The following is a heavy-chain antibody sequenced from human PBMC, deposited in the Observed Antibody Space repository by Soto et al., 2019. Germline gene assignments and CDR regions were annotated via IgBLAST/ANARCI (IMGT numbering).Heavy chain of an antibody. CDR3: GKVRGSFEGATDY. J-gene: IGHJ4*02. CDR2: ISYDGRNK. V-gene: IGHV3-30*18. Sequence: GGSLRLSCAASGFTFTNYGMHWVRQAPGKGLEWVAVISYDGRNKYYADSVKGRFTISRDNSKNTLYLQMNSLRAEDTALYYCGKVRGSFEGATDYWGQGTLVTVSS. CDR1: GFTFTNYG. D-gene: IGHD3-16*01.